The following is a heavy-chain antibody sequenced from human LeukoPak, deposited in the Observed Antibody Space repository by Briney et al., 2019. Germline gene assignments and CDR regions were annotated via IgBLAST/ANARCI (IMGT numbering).Heavy chain of an antibody. V-gene: IGHV4-39*01. CDR2: IYYSGST. CDR1: GGSISSSSYY. CDR3: ARHGGGLVTSQHENNWFDP. J-gene: IGHJ5*02. D-gene: IGHD3-16*01. Sequence: SETLSLTCTVSGGSISSSSYYWGWIRQPPGKGLEWIGSIYYSGSTYYNPSLKSRVTISVDTSKNQFSLKLSSLTAADTAVYYWARHGGGLVTSQHENNWFDPGGRDTLVTVSS.